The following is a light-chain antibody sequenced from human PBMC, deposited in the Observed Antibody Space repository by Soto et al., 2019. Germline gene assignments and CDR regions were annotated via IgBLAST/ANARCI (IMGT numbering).Light chain of an antibody. CDR3: QQYYSYRT. V-gene: IGKV1-8*01. Sequence: AIRMTQSPSSFSASTGDRVTITCRASQGISSYLAWYQQKPGKAPKLLIYAASTLQSGVPSRFSGSRSGTDFTLTISCLQSEDFATYYCQQYYSYRTFGQGTKVEIK. CDR1: QGISSY. J-gene: IGKJ1*01. CDR2: AAS.